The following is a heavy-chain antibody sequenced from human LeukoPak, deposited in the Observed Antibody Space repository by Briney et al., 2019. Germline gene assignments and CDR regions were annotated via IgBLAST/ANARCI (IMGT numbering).Heavy chain of an antibody. J-gene: IGHJ3*02. D-gene: IGHD6-13*01. V-gene: IGHV4-59*08. CDR3: ASRDGIAAAAFDI. CDR2: IYYSGST. Sequence: SETLSLTCTVSGGSTSSYYWSWIRQPPGKGLEWIGYIYYSGSTNYNPSLKSRVTISVDTSKNQFSLKLSSVTAAGTAVYYCASRDGIAAAAFDIWGQGTMVTVSS. CDR1: GGSTSSYY.